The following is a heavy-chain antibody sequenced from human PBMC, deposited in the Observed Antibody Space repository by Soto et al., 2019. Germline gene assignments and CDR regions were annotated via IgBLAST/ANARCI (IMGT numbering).Heavy chain of an antibody. D-gene: IGHD6-19*01. CDR1: GFTFSSYA. V-gene: IGHV3-30-3*01. Sequence: WGSLPLSCASSGFTFSSYAMHWVRQAPGKGLEWVAVISYDGSNKYYADSVKGRFTISRDNSKNTLYLQMNSLRAEDTAVYYCARGIEVAVGMDVWGQGTTVTVSS. CDR3: ARGIEVAVGMDV. J-gene: IGHJ6*02. CDR2: ISYDGSNK.